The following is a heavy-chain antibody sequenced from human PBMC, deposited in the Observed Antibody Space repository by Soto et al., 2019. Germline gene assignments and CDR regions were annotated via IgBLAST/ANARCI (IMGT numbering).Heavy chain of an antibody. CDR3: ARGGAYGDYRSDF. V-gene: IGHV3-74*01. J-gene: IGHJ4*02. CDR2: LNSDGTYA. CDR1: GFNFSVYW. D-gene: IGHD4-17*01. Sequence: GGSLRLSCAASGFNFSVYWMHWVRQAPGKGLVWVARLNSDGTYASSADSVKGRLTISRDNAKNTLYLQLNSLRAEDTAVYYCARGGAYGDYRSDFWGQGTLVTVSS.